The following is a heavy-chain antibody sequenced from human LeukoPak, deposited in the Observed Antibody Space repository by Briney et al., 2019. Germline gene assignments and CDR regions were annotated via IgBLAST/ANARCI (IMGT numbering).Heavy chain of an antibody. CDR2: IYYSGST. CDR3: ARERGKYQLLRNYYYYYMDV. J-gene: IGHJ6*03. V-gene: IGHV4-39*07. D-gene: IGHD2-2*01. Sequence: SETLSLTCTVSGGSISSSSYYWGWIRQPPGKGLEWIGSIYYSGSTNYNPSLKSRVTISVDTSKNQFSLKLSSVTAADTAVYYCARERGKYQLLRNYYYYYMDVWGKGTTVTVSS. CDR1: GGSISSSSYY.